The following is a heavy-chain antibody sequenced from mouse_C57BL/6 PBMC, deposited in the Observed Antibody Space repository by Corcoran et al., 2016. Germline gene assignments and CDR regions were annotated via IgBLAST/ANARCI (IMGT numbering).Heavy chain of an antibody. Sequence: EVQLQQSGPELVKPGASVKISCKASGYTFTDYYINWVKQSHGKSLEWIGDINPNNGGTSYNQKFKGKDTLTVEKSSSTAYMELRSLTSEDSAVYYCAREIVVYADYWGQGTTLTVSS. CDR2: INPNNGGT. J-gene: IGHJ2*01. CDR1: GYTFTDYY. CDR3: AREIVVYADY. V-gene: IGHV1-26*01. D-gene: IGHD1-3*01.